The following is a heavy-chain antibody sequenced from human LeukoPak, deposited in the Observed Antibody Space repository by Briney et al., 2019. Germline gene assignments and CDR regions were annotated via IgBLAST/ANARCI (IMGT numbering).Heavy chain of an antibody. CDR3: ARDPSAIDCSSTSCYAHYFDY. V-gene: IGHV3-30*01. Sequence: PGGSLRLSCAASGFTFSSYAMHWVRQAPGKGLEWVAVISYDGGNKYYADSVKGRFTISRDNSKNTLYLQMNSLRAEDTAVHYCARDPSAIDCSSTSCYAHYFDYWGQGTLVTVSS. CDR2: ISYDGGNK. D-gene: IGHD2-2*01. J-gene: IGHJ4*02. CDR1: GFTFSSYA.